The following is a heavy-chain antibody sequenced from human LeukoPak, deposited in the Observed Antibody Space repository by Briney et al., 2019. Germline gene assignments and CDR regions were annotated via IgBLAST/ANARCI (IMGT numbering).Heavy chain of an antibody. CDR2: TKRDGSEK. D-gene: IGHD3-22*01. CDR1: GFTFSSHW. Sequence: GGSLRLSCAASGFTFSSHWMSWVRQAPGKGLEWVANTKRDGSEKYYVDSVKGRFTISRDNARNSLYLQMNSLRAEDTAVYYCARRKSRGYKDDAFDIWGQGTMVTVSS. CDR3: ARRKSRGYKDDAFDI. J-gene: IGHJ3*02. V-gene: IGHV3-7*01.